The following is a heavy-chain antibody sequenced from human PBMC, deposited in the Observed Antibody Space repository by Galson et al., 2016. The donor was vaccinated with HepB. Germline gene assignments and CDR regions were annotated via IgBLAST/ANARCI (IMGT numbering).Heavy chain of an antibody. Sequence: SLRLSCAASGFTFNIYAMSWVRQAPGKGLEWVAAIAGSGAPTNYADSVKGRFTISRDNSKNTLYLQMNSLRAEDTAVYYCAKGLDGDYSYFDDWGQGTLVTVSS. CDR1: GFTFNIYA. CDR2: IAGSGAPT. V-gene: IGHV3-23*01. D-gene: IGHD4-17*01. J-gene: IGHJ4*02. CDR3: AKGLDGDYSYFDD.